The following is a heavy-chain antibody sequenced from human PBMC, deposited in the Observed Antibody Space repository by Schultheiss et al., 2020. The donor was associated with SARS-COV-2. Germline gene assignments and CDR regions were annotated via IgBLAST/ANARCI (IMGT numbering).Heavy chain of an antibody. CDR2: IYYSGST. V-gene: IGHV4-30-4*02. D-gene: IGHD2-21*02. J-gene: IGHJ3*01. CDR3: ARVTYCGADCYSEHSFDV. CDR1: GGSIRSGESY. Sequence: SETLSLTCTVSGGSIRSGESYWSWIRQPPGKGLEWIGYIYYSGSTYYNPSLKSRVTISVDTSNNHFSLNLNSVTTADTAVYYCARVTYCGADCYSEHSFDVWGQGTMVTVSS.